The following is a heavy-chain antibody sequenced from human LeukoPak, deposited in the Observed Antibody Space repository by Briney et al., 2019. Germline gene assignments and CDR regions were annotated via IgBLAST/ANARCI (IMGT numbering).Heavy chain of an antibody. CDR3: ARETDSGSYYLDY. CDR1: GDSFSSARYY. Sequence: SETLSLTCTVSGDSFSSARYYCSWIRQPAGKGLEWIGRIYFSGTTNYNPSLKSRVTISIDASKNQFSLKLSSVTAADTAGYYCARETDSGSYYLDYWGQGTLVTVSS. D-gene: IGHD3-10*01. J-gene: IGHJ4*02. CDR2: IYFSGTT. V-gene: IGHV4-61*10.